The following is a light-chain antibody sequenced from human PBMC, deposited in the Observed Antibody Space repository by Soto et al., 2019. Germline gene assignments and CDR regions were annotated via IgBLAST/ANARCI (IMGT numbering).Light chain of an antibody. J-gene: IGKJ1*01. Sequence: EIVMTQSPATLSVSPGERATLSCRASQSVSSYLAWYQQKPGQAPRLLICGASTRATGIPARFSGSGSGTEFTLTISSLQSEDFAVYYCQQYNNWPQTFGQGTKVEIK. CDR2: GAS. V-gene: IGKV3-15*01. CDR1: QSVSSY. CDR3: QQYNNWPQT.